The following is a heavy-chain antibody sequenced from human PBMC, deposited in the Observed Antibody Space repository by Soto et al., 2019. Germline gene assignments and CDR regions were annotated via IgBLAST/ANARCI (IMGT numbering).Heavy chain of an antibody. CDR1: GFTFNNFA. D-gene: IGHD6-6*01. CDR2: ISGGGDAT. J-gene: IGHJ4*02. CDR3: AKNIHSSSAFDY. Sequence: GGSLRLSCAATGFTFNNFAMGWVRQGPGKGLEWVSGISGGGDATRYADSVKGRFTISRDNAESMVYLDMYSLIPDDTAIYYCAKNIHSSSAFDYWGQGTQVTVSS. V-gene: IGHV3-23*01.